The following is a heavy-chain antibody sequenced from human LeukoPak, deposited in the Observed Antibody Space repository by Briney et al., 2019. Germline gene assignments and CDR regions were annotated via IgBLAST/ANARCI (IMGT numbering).Heavy chain of an antibody. J-gene: IGHJ1*01. D-gene: IGHD2-15*01. V-gene: IGHV4-39*07. CDR3: ARDPPGGIGEYFQH. CDR1: GGSISSSSYY. CDR2: IYSSGSP. Sequence: PSETLFLTCTVSGGSISSSSYYWGWIRQPPGKGLEWIGSIYSSGSPYYSPSFKSRATMSIDRSQNHFSLRLTSVTAADTAVYYCARDPPGGIGEYFQHWGQGTLVTVSS.